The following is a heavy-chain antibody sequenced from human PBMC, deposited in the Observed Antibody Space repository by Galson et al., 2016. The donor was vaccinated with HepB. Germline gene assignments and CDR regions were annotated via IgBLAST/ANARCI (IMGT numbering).Heavy chain of an antibody. V-gene: IGHV3-15*01. Sequence: SLRLSCAASGFTFGNAWMNWVRQAPGKGLEWVGRIRSKNDGGTTDYASPVQGRFTISRDDANNTLYTQMNSLRAEDTAVYYCARAWIHLYDLDYWGQGALVTVSS. D-gene: IGHD5-18*01. CDR3: ARAWIHLYDLDY. CDR2: IRSKNDGGTT. J-gene: IGHJ4*02. CDR1: GFTFGNAW.